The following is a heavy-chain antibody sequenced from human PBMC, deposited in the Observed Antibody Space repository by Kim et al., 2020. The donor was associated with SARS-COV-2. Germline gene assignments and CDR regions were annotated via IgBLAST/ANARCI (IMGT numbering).Heavy chain of an antibody. V-gene: IGHV1-3*01. CDR1: GYTFTSYA. J-gene: IGHJ6*02. CDR2: INAGNGNT. CDR3: AGGSTGYSSSWYVVANYYYGMDV. D-gene: IGHD6-13*01. Sequence: ASVKVSCKASGYTFTSYAMHWVRQAPGQRLEWMGWINAGNGNTKYSQKFQGRVTITRDTSASTAYMELSSLRSEDTAVYYCAGGSTGYSSSWYVVANYYYGMDVWGQGTTVTVSS.